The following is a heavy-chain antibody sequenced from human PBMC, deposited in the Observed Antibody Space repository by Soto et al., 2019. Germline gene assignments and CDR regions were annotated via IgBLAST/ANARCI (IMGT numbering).Heavy chain of an antibody. V-gene: IGHV1-18*01. J-gene: IGHJ5*02. D-gene: IGHD3-22*01. Sequence: GASVKVSCKAPGYTFTSYGISWVRQAPGQGLEWMGWISAYNGNTNYAQKLQGRVTMTTDTSTSTAYMELRSLRSDDTAVYYCARSDSSGYYFWFDPWGQGTLVTVSS. CDR1: GYTFTSYG. CDR2: ISAYNGNT. CDR3: ARSDSSGYYFWFDP.